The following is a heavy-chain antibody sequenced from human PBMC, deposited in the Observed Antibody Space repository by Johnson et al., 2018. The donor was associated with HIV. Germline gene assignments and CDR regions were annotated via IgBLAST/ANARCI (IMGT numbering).Heavy chain of an antibody. J-gene: IGHJ3*02. CDR1: GFTFSSYW. V-gene: IGHV3-74*01. CDR3: ARDKRAQGAFDI. Sequence: VQLVESGGGLVQPGGSLRLSCAASGFTFSSYWMHWVRQAPGKGLVWVSRIHSDGSSTSYADSVNGRFTISRDNAKNTLYLQMNSLRAEDTAVYYCARDKRAQGAFDIWGQGTMVTVSS. CDR2: IHSDGSST.